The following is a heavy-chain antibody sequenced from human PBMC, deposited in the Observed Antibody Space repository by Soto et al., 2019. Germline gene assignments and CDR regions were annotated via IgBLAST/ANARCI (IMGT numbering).Heavy chain of an antibody. V-gene: IGHV1-69*01. Sequence: QVQLVQSGAEVKKPGSSVKVSCKASGGTFSSYAISWVRQAPGQGLEWMGGIIPIFGTANYAQKFQGRVTITADESTSTAYMELSSLRSEDTAVYYCERTARRYYYDSSGSKSTFDYWGQGPLVTVSS. CDR1: GGTFSSYA. J-gene: IGHJ4*02. CDR2: IIPIFGTA. CDR3: ERTARRYYYDSSGSKSTFDY. D-gene: IGHD3-22*01.